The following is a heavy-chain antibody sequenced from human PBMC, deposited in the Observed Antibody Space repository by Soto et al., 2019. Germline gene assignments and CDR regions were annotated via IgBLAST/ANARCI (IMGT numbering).Heavy chain of an antibody. CDR3: AREVLYYDSDGYSWDDAFDV. J-gene: IGHJ3*01. CDR2: IYQSGST. V-gene: IGHV4-30-2*01. CDR1: GGSISSNAYS. D-gene: IGHD3-22*01. Sequence: QLQLQEFGSGLVKPSQTLSLTCAVSGGSISSNAYSWSWIRQPPGKGLEWIGFIYQSGSTYYSPSLKSRLTMSLDRPKNQFSLKLTSVTAADTAVYYCAREVLYYDSDGYSWDDAFDVWGQGTMVTVSS.